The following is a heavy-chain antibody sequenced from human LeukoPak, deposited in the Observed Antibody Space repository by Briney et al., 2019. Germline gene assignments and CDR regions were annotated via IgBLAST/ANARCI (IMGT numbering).Heavy chain of an antibody. CDR3: SKWGDYDVLTGYYDSDF. V-gene: IGHV3-23*01. D-gene: IGHD3-9*01. J-gene: IGHJ4*02. CDR2: ILGSGRSA. CDR1: GFPFNNHA. Sequence: TGGSLRLSCAASGFPFNNHALSWVRQAPGKGLEWVSAILGSGRSAYYADSVKGRFTISRDNSKNSLFLQMNSLRVEDTALYYCSKWGDYDVLTGYYDSDFWGQGTLVTVSA.